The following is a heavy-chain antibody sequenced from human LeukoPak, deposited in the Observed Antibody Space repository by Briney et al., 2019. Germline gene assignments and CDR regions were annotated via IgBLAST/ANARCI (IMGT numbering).Heavy chain of an antibody. CDR2: IYTSGSI. CDR1: GGSISSSSYY. J-gene: IGHJ4*02. V-gene: IGHV4-61*02. D-gene: IGHD2-2*01. CDR3: ASLVPAAYVFDY. Sequence: SETLSLTCTVSGGSISSSSYYWSWIRQPAGKGLEWIGRIYTSGSINYNPSLKSRVTMSVDTSKNQFSLKLGSVTAADTAVYYCASLVPAAYVFDYWGQGTLVTVSS.